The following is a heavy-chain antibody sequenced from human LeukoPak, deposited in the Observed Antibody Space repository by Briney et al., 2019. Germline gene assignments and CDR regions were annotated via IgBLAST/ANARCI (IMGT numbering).Heavy chain of an antibody. CDR1: GYTFTSYG. V-gene: IGHV1-18*01. CDR3: ARPGDSVTIFGVVPNPLGY. Sequence: ASVKVSCKASGYTFTSYGISWVRQAPGQGLEWMGWISAYNGNTNYAQKLQGRVTMTTDTSTSTAYMELRSLRSDDTAVYYCARPGDSVTIFGVVPNPLGYWGQGTLVTVSS. J-gene: IGHJ4*02. D-gene: IGHD3-3*01. CDR2: ISAYNGNT.